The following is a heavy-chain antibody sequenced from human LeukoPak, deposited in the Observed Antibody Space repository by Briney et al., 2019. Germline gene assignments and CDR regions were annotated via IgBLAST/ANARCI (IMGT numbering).Heavy chain of an antibody. D-gene: IGHD4-17*01. CDR2: IYYSGST. J-gene: IGHJ6*03. CDR3: GRVTTSYYYMDV. CDR1: GGSISSSSYY. Sequence: SETLSLTCTVSGGSISSSSYYWGWIRQPPGKGLEWIGSIYYSGSTYYNPSLKSRVTISVDTSKNQFSLKLSSVTAADTAVYYCGRVTTSYYYMDVWGKGTTVTISS. V-gene: IGHV4-39*01.